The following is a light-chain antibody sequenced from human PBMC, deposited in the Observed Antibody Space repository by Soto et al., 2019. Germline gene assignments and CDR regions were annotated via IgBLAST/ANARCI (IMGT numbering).Light chain of an antibody. CDR2: AVS. J-gene: IGLJ2*01. CDR1: SSDVGGYDY. V-gene: IGLV2-14*01. Sequence: QSALTQPASVSGSPGQSITISCTGTSSDVGGYDYVSWYQQHPGKAPKLLIYAVSNRPSGVSNRFSGSKSGNTASLTISGLQAEDEADYYCSSYTGGSTLGGLIFGGGTKRTVL. CDR3: SSYTGGSTLGGLI.